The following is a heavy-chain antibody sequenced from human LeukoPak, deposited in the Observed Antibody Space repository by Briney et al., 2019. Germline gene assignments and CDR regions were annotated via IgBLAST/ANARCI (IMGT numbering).Heavy chain of an antibody. CDR2: IYYSGST. CDR1: GGSFSGYY. V-gene: IGHV4-34*01. J-gene: IGHJ5*02. CDR3: ARDVLLWFGESRNWFDP. Sequence: PSETLSLTCAVYGGSFSGYYWGWIRQPPGKGLEWIGSIYYSGSTYYNPSLKSRVTISVDTSKNQFSLKLSSVTAADTAVYYCARDVLLWFGESRNWFDPWGQGTLVTVSS. D-gene: IGHD3-10*01.